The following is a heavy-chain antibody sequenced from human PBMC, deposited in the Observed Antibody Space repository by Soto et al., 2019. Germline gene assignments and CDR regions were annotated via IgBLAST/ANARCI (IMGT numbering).Heavy chain of an antibody. CDR2: ISSSGSTI. Sequence: GSLRLSCAASGFAFSDFYMTWIRQSPGKGLEWVSYISSSGSTIYYSDSVKGRFIISRDNAKNSLYLQMSSLRAEDTAVYYCAGASYDILSGYSDFWGPGTLVTVSS. V-gene: IGHV3-11*01. CDR3: AGASYDILSGYSDF. J-gene: IGHJ4*02. CDR1: GFAFSDFY. D-gene: IGHD3-9*01.